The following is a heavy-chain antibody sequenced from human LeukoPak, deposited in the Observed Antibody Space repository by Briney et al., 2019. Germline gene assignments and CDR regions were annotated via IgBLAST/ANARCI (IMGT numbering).Heavy chain of an antibody. D-gene: IGHD1-7*01. CDR3: AKGGNSAPLDY. Sequence: GGSLRLSCAASGFTFSNSAMTWVRQAPGKGLEWVSAISAGGSDTIYTDSVKDRFTISRDNSKNTLYLQMNSLRAEDTAVYYCAKGGNSAPLDYWGQGTLVTVSS. CDR2: ISAGGSDT. V-gene: IGHV3-23*01. J-gene: IGHJ4*02. CDR1: GFTFSNSA.